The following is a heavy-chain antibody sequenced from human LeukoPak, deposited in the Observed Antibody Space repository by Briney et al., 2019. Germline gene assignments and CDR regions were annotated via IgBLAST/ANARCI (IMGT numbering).Heavy chain of an antibody. CDR2: IIPIFGTA. CDR1: GGTFSSYA. Sequence: ASVKVSCKASGGTFSSYAISWVRQAPGQGLEWVGGIIPIFGTANYAQKFQGRVTITTDESTSTAYMELSSLRSEDTAVYYCARGNYEYVCGSPFDYWGQGTLVTVSS. V-gene: IGHV1-69*05. CDR3: ARGNYEYVCGSPFDY. D-gene: IGHD3-16*01. J-gene: IGHJ4*02.